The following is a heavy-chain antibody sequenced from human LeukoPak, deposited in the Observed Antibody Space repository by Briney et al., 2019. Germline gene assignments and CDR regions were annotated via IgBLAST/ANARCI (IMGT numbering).Heavy chain of an antibody. Sequence: ASVKVSCKASGYTFTGYYMHWVRQAPGQGLEWMGWINPNSGGTNYAQKFQGRVTMTRDTPISTAYMELTSLRSDDTAVYYCARGGVPVYYYYMDIWGKGTTVTTSS. CDR2: INPNSGGT. CDR1: GYTFTGYY. V-gene: IGHV1-2*02. J-gene: IGHJ6*03. CDR3: ARGGVPVYYYYMDI. D-gene: IGHD3-10*01.